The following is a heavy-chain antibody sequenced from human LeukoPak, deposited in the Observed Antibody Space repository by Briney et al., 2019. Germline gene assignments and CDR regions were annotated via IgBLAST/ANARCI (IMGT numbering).Heavy chain of an antibody. CDR3: ARGSIAARPDAFDI. CDR1: GFTFSSYW. CDR2: IKQDGSEK. D-gene: IGHD6-6*01. J-gene: IGHJ3*02. V-gene: IGHV3-7*01. Sequence: GGSLRLSCAASGFTFSSYWMSWVRQAPGKGLEWVANIKQDGSEKYYVDSVKGRFTISRDNAKNSLYLQMNSLRAEDTAVYYCARGSIAARPDAFDIWGQGTMVTVSS.